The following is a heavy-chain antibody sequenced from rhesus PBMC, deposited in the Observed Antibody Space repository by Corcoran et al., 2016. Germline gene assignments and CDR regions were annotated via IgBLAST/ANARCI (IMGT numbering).Heavy chain of an antibody. D-gene: IGHD4-23*01. CDR3: AKYSNYVDY. J-gene: IGHJ4*01. CDR1: EFTFSSYG. CDR2: ISYTGGST. V-gene: IGHV3S5*01. Sequence: EVHLVETGGGLVQPGGSLRRSCAASEFTFSSYGMSRVRQAPGKGLEWVSGISYTGGSTYYADSVKGRFTISRDNSKNTLSLQMNSLRAEDTAVYYCAKYSNYVDYWGQGVLVTVSS.